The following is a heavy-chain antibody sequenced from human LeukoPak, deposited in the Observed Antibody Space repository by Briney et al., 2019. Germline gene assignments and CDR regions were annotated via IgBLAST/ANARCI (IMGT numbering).Heavy chain of an antibody. V-gene: IGHV3-23*01. J-gene: IGHJ4*02. CDR3: AKSSPPPLRY. CDR1: GFTFSSSA. Sequence: GGSLRLSCAASGFTFSSSAMSWVRQAPGKGLEWVSSISGSGSGGSTYYADSVKGRFTISRDNSKNTLYLQMNSLIAEDTAVYYCAKSSPPPLRYWGQGTLVTVSS. CDR2: ISGSGSGGST.